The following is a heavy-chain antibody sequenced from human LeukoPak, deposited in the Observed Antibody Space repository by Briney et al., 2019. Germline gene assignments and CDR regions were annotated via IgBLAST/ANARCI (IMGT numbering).Heavy chain of an antibody. Sequence: GGSLRLSCEASGFTINSFAINWVRQDPGKGLEWISAIADSGDNYAGSVKGRFTISRDLSKSTVYLQMNSLRAEDTALYYCAKALSGHLPYFDSWGQGTLVTVSP. CDR3: AKALSGHLPYFDS. CDR1: GFTINSFA. D-gene: IGHD1-26*01. V-gene: IGHV3-23*01. CDR2: IADSGD. J-gene: IGHJ4*02.